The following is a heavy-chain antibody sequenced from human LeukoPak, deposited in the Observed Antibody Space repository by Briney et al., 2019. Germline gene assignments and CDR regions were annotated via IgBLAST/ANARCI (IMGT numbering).Heavy chain of an antibody. Sequence: PSETLSLTCTVSGGSISSSSYYWGWLRQPPGKGLEWFGSIYYSGSTYYNPSLKSRVTISVDTSKNQFSLKLSSVTAADTAVYYCARQAAMVFRWFDPWGQGTLVTVSS. D-gene: IGHD5-18*01. V-gene: IGHV4-39*01. CDR1: GGSISSSSYY. CDR3: ARQAAMVFRWFDP. J-gene: IGHJ5*02. CDR2: IYYSGST.